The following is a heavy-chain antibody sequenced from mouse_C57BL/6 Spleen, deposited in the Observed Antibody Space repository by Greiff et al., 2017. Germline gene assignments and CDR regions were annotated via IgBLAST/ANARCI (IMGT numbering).Heavy chain of an antibody. Sequence: EVQLQESGGGLVQPGGSLSLSCAASGFTFTDYYMSWVRQPPGKALEWLGFIRNKANGYTTEYSASVKGRFTISRDNSQSILYLQMNALRAEDSATYYCARYDGNYDWYFDVWGTGTTVTVSS. CDR2: IRNKANGYTT. J-gene: IGHJ1*03. CDR3: ARYDGNYDWYFDV. CDR1: GFTFTDYY. D-gene: IGHD2-1*01. V-gene: IGHV7-3*01.